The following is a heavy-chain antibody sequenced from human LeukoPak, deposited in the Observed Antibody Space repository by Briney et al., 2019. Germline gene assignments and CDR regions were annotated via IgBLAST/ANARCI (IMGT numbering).Heavy chain of an antibody. CDR3: AEDRVGATSWFDP. CDR2: IRYDGSNK. D-gene: IGHD1-26*01. V-gene: IGHV3-30*02. CDR1: GFTFSSYG. Sequence: GGSLRHSCAASGFTFSSYGMHWVRQAPGKGLEWVAFIRYDGSNKYYADSVKGRFTISRDNSKNTLYLQMNSLRAEDTAVYYCAEDRVGATSWFDPWGQGTLVTVSS. J-gene: IGHJ5*02.